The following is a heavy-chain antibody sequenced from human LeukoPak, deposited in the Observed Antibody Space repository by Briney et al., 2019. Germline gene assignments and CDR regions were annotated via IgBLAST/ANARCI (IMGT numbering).Heavy chain of an antibody. D-gene: IGHD6-13*01. CDR3: ARRLQGILRGYWYFDL. V-gene: IGHV4-38-2*02. CDR2: IYHSGST. J-gene: IGHJ2*01. CDR1: GYSISSGYY. Sequence: SETLSLTCTVSGYSISSGYYWGWIRQPPGKGLEWIGGIYHSGSTYYNPSLKSRVTISVDTSKNQFSLKLSSVTAADTAVYYCARRLQGILRGYWYFDLWGRGTLVTVSS.